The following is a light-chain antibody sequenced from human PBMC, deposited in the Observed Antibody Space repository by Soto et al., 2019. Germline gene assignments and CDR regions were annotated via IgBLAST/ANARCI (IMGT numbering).Light chain of an antibody. V-gene: IGLV2-14*03. CDR1: NSDVGNDAY. CDR2: DVT. CDR3: SSHTGSATGV. J-gene: IGLJ1*01. Sequence: QSALTQPASVSGSPGQSITISCTGTNSDVGNDAYVSWYQQYPGKAPKLMIYDVTKRPSGVSSRFSGSKSGNTASLTISGLQPEDEAHYYCSSHTGSATGVFGTGTTLTVL.